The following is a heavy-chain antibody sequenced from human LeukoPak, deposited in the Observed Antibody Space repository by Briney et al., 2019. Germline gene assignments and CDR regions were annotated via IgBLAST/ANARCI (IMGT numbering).Heavy chain of an antibody. Sequence: GGSLRLSCAASGFTFSSYGMHGVRQAPGKGVEWVAVISYDGSNKYYADSVKGRFTISRDNSKNTLYLQMNSLRAEDTAVYYASASGGSGSDAFDIWGQATMVTVSS. CDR1: GFTFSSYG. CDR3: SASGGSGSDAFDI. V-gene: IGHV3-30*03. J-gene: IGHJ3*02. CDR2: ISYDGSNK. D-gene: IGHD2-15*01.